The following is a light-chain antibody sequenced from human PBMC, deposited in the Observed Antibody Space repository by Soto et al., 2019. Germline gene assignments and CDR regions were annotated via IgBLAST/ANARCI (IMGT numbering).Light chain of an antibody. CDR3: MQALQTPRT. J-gene: IGKJ1*01. CDR1: QSLLHSNGYNY. CDR2: LGY. Sequence: DFVMPQSPLSLPVTPGEPASISCRSSQSLLHSNGYNYLDWYLQKPGQSPQLLIYLGYNRASGVPDRFSGSGSGTDFTLKISRGEAEDVGVYYCMQALQTPRTFGQGTKVEIK. V-gene: IGKV2-28*01.